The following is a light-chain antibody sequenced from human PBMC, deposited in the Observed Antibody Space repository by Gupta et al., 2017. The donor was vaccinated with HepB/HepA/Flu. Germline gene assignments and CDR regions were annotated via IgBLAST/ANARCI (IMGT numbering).Light chain of an antibody. V-gene: IGLV2-23*02. CDR1: SSDVGSYNL. Sequence: ISCTGTSSDVGSYNLVSWYQQHPGKAPNLMIYEVSQRPSGVSNRFSGSKSGNTASLTISGLQAEDEADYYCCSYAGSSTFYVFGTGTKVTVL. J-gene: IGLJ1*01. CDR3: CSYAGSSTFYV. CDR2: EVS.